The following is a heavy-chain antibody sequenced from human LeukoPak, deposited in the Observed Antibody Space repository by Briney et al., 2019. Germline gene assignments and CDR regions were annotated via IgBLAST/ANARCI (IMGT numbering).Heavy chain of an antibody. V-gene: IGHV4-59*12. CDR3: ARGPSYYDFWSGYYTSVYFDY. CDR2: IYYSGIT. CDR1: GGSISSYY. D-gene: IGHD3-3*01. J-gene: IGHJ4*02. Sequence: PSETLSLTCTVSGGSISSYYWSWIRQPPGKGLEWIGYIYYSGITNYNPSLKSRVTMSVDTSKNQFSLKLSSVTAADTAVYYCARGPSYYDFWSGYYTSVYFDYWGQGTLVTVSS.